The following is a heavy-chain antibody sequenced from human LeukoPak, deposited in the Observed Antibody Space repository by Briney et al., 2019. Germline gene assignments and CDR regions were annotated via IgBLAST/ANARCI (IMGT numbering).Heavy chain of an antibody. J-gene: IGHJ6*03. Sequence: KASETLSLTCAVYGGSFSGYYWSWIRQPPGKGLEWIGEIDHSGSTKYNPSLKSRVTISVDTSKNQFSLKLSSVTAADTAVYYCARRPYNYSYYYYMDVWRKGTTVTISS. CDR2: IDHSGST. CDR1: GGSFSGYY. CDR3: ARRPYNYSYYYYMDV. V-gene: IGHV4-34*01.